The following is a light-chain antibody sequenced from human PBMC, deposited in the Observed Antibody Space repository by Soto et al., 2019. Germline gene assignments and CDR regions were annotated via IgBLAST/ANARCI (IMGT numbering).Light chain of an antibody. J-gene: IGKJ3*01. Sequence: EIVLTQSPGTLSLSPGERATLSCRASQSVSSSYLAWYQQKPGQAPRLLIYGASSRATGIPDRFSGSGSGTDFTLTISRLELEDFAVYYCQQYGSSPLFGPGTKVDIK. CDR2: GAS. V-gene: IGKV3-20*01. CDR1: QSVSSSY. CDR3: QQYGSSPL.